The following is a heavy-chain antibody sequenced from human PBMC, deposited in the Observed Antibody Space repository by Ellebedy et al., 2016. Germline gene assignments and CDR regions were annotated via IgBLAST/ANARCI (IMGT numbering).Heavy chain of an antibody. V-gene: IGHV4-61*05. CDR3: ARQSTDGPYTRIYYFFMDV. CDR1: GGSITGGGYY. CDR2: IYYSGSTYYT. J-gene: IGHJ6*03. D-gene: IGHD3-16*01. Sequence: SETLSLXXTVSGGSITGGGYYWGWIRQPPGKWLEWIGSIYYSGSTYYTGDTYYSPSLKSRVTISVDTSKNQFSLRLNSVTAADTAIYYCARQSTDGPYTRIYYFFMDVWGKGTMVTVSS.